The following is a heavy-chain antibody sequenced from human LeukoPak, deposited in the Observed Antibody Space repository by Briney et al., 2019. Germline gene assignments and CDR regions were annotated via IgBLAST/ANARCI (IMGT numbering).Heavy chain of an antibody. D-gene: IGHD2-2*01. CDR2: IIPIFGTA. V-gene: IGHV1-69*13. CDR3: ARDSHCSSTSCYPDY. CDR1: GGTFSSYA. J-gene: IGHJ4*02. Sequence: SVKVSCKASGGTFSSYAISWVRRAPGQGLEWMGGIIPIFGTANYAQKFQGRVTITADESTSTAYMELSSLRSEDTAVYYCARDSHCSSTSCYPDYWGQGTLVTVSS.